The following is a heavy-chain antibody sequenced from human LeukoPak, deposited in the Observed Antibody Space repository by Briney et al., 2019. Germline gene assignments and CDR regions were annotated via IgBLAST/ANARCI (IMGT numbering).Heavy chain of an antibody. CDR3: ARLDSSGYYYFDY. CDR1: GGTFSSYA. Sequence: ASVKVSCKASGGTFSSYAISWVRQAPGQGLEWMGWISAYNGITNYAQKLQGRVTMTTDTSTSTAYMELRSLRSDDTAVYYCARLDSSGYYYFDYWGQGTLVTVSS. V-gene: IGHV1-18*01. CDR2: ISAYNGIT. D-gene: IGHD3-22*01. J-gene: IGHJ4*02.